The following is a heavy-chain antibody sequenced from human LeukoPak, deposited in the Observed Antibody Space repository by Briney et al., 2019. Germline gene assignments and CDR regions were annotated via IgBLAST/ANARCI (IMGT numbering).Heavy chain of an antibody. Sequence: SQTLFLTCTVSGGSISSGSYYWSWIRQPAGKGLEWIGRIYTSGSTNYNPSLKSRVTISVDTSKNQFSLKLSSVTAADTAVYYCASTLVGATTFFDYWGQGTLVTVSS. V-gene: IGHV4-61*02. CDR2: IYTSGST. J-gene: IGHJ4*02. D-gene: IGHD1-26*01. CDR1: GGSISSGSYY. CDR3: ASTLVGATTFFDY.